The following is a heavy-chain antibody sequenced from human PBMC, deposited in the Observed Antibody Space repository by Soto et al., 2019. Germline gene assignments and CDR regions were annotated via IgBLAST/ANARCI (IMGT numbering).Heavy chain of an antibody. CDR3: ARGPYCGGDCYLSPVDY. D-gene: IGHD2-21*02. V-gene: IGHV3-30-3*01. CDR1: GFTFGSYA. CDR2: ISYDGSNK. Sequence: GGSLRLSCAASGFTFGSYAMHWVRQAPGKGLEWVAVISYDGSNKYYADSVKGRFTISRDNSKNTLYLQMNSLRAEDTAVYYCARGPYCGGDCYLSPVDYWGQGTLVTVSS. J-gene: IGHJ4*02.